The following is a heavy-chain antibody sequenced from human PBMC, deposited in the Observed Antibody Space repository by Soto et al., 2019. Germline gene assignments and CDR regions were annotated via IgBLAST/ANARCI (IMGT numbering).Heavy chain of an antibody. V-gene: IGHV3-7*01. D-gene: IGHD3-10*01. J-gene: IGHJ4*02. CDR2: IKKDGSEK. CDR3: ARDRGLLWFGSFDY. CDR1: GFTFSSYW. Sequence: EVQLVESGGGLVQPGGSLRLSCAASGFTFSSYWMSWVRQAPGKGLEWVANIKKDGSEKFYADSVKGRFTISRDNAKNSLYLQMNSLRAEDTAVYYCARDRGLLWFGSFDYWGQGTLVTVSS.